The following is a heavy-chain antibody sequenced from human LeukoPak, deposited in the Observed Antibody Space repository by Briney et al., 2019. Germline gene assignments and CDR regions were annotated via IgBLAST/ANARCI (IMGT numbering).Heavy chain of an antibody. V-gene: IGHV4-59*01. CDR2: IYDSGRT. Sequence: SPTLSLTYTLSAASIGSYYSSSIRHPPGKGREWIGYIYDSGRTNYNPSLKSRATISVETSKNPFSLKLSSLTASNTAVYYCARAGSGHGEYFQDWGQGTLVTVSS. CDR3: ARAGSGHGEYFQD. CDR1: AASIGSYY. J-gene: IGHJ1*01. D-gene: IGHD1-26*01.